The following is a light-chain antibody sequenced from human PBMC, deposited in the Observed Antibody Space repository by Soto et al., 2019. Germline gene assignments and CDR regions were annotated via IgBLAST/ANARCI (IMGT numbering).Light chain of an antibody. CDR2: AAS. CDR1: QSISSY. V-gene: IGKV1-39*01. CDR3: QQSYSTPLWT. J-gene: IGKJ1*01. Sequence: DIQMTQSPSSLSASVGDRVTITCRASQSISSYLNWYQQKPGKAPKLLIYAASSLQSGVPSRFSGSGSGTDFTLTISSLRPEDFATYYCQQSYSTPLWTFGQGTKVDIK.